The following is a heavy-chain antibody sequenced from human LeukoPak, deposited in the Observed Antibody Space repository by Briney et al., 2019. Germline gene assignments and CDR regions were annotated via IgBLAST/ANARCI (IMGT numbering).Heavy chain of an antibody. V-gene: IGHV4-39*07. Sequence: SETLSLTCSVSGGSISSSIYYWGWIRQPPGKGLEWIGSIYYSGSTNYNPSLKSRVTISVDTSKNQFSLKLSSVTAADTAVYYCARGYTAMANFDYWGQGTLVTVSS. CDR2: IYYSGST. CDR1: GGSISSSIYY. D-gene: IGHD5-18*01. CDR3: ARGYTAMANFDY. J-gene: IGHJ4*02.